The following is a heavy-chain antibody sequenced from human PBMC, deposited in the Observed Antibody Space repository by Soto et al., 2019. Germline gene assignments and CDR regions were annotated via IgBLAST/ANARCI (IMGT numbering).Heavy chain of an antibody. J-gene: IGHJ4*02. D-gene: IGHD2-15*01. V-gene: IGHV4-59*08. CDR3: ARHRPGSGGSCYDY. CDR2: IYYSGST. CDR1: GCPMRISH. Sequence: PSETLFPARTTPGCPMRISHGTWYRQPPGKGLEWIGYIYYSGSTNYSTSLKSRVTISVDTSENQFSLKLNSVTAADTAVYYCARHRPGSGGSCYDYWGQGTLVTVSS.